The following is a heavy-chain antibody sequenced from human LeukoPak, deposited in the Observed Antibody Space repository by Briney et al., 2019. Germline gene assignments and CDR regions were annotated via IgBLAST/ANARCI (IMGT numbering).Heavy chain of an antibody. CDR1: GFTFSSYG. D-gene: IGHD5-18*01. Sequence: GGSLRLSCAASGFTFSSYGMHWVRQAPGEGLEWVAVISYDGSNKYYADSVKGRFTVSRDNSKNTLYLQMNSLRAEDTAVYYCARDTQAQDTAMAIDIWGQGTMVTVSS. CDR3: ARDTQAQDTAMAIDI. CDR2: ISYDGSNK. V-gene: IGHV3-30*19. J-gene: IGHJ3*02.